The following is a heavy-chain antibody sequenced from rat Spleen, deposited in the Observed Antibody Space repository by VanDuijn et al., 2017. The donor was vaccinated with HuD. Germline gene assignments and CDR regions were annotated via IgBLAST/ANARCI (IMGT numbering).Heavy chain of an antibody. V-gene: IGHV5-58*01. J-gene: IGHJ3*01. CDR1: GFTFNNYW. CDR2: ISNEGVNT. CDR3: AVAGYGY. Sequence: EVQLVESGGGLVQPGRSLKLSCVASGFTFNNYWMYWVRQPPGKGLEWVSSISNEGVNTYYPDSVKGRFTISRNNAENTVYLQMDSLRSEDTATYYCAVAGYGYWGQGTLVTVSS.